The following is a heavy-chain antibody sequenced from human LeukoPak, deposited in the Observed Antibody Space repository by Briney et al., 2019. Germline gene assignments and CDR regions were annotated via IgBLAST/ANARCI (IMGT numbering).Heavy chain of an antibody. V-gene: IGHV1-8*03. Sequence: ASVKVSCKASGYTFTSYDINWVRQATGQGLEWMGWMNPNSGNTGYAQKFQGRVTITRNTSISTAYMELSSLRSEDTAVYYCARVPLGYCSGGSCYLSDWGQGTLVTVSS. D-gene: IGHD2-15*01. CDR3: ARVPLGYCSGGSCYLSD. J-gene: IGHJ4*02. CDR1: GYTFTSYD. CDR2: MNPNSGNT.